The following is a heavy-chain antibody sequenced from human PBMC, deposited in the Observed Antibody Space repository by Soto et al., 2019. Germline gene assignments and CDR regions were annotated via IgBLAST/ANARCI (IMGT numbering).Heavy chain of an antibody. D-gene: IGHD2-15*01. Sequence: PSETLSLTCAVYGGSFSGYYWSWIRQPPGKGLEWIGEINHSGSTNYNPSLKSRVTISVDTSKNQFSLKLSSVTAADTAVYYCARGVVVAATYTTGWFDPWGQGTLVTVSS. CDR2: INHSGST. CDR1: GGSFSGYY. J-gene: IGHJ5*02. V-gene: IGHV4-34*01. CDR3: ARGVVVAATYTTGWFDP.